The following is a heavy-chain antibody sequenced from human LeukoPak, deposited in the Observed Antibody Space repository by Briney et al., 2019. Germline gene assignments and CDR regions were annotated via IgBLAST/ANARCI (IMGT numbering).Heavy chain of an antibody. D-gene: IGHD1-14*01. CDR1: GGSFSGYY. CDR3: ARGRHGTGTTLPFDY. CDR2: INHSGST. V-gene: IGHV4-34*01. Sequence: SETLSLTCAVYGGSFSGYYWSWIRQPPGKGMEWIGEINHSGSTNYNPSLKSRVTISVDTSKNQFSLRLSSVTAADTAVYYCARGRHGTGTTLPFDYWGQGTLVTVSS. J-gene: IGHJ4*02.